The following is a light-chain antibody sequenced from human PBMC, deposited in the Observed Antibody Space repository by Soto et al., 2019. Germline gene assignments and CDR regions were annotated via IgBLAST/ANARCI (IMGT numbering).Light chain of an antibody. CDR1: QSLVYSDGNTY. Sequence: DVVMTQSPLSLPVTLGQPASLSCRSSQSLVYSDGNTYLNWFQQRPGQSPRRLIYKVSNRDSGVPDRFSGSGSGAEFTLTINSLQSEDFAVYYCQPYNNWPLTVGGGTKVDIK. CDR3: QPYNNWPLT. V-gene: IGKV2-30*01. CDR2: KVS. J-gene: IGKJ4*01.